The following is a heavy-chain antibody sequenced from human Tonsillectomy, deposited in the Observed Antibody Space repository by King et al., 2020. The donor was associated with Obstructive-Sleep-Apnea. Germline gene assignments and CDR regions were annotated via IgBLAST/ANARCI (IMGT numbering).Heavy chain of an antibody. V-gene: IGHV4-31*03. CDR2: IYYTGST. J-gene: IGHJ5*02. D-gene: IGHD5-18*01. CDR3: AKGIRGWFDP. Sequence: VQLQESGPGLVKPSQTLSLTCTVSGGSISSGGYYWSGIRQHPGKGLEWIGYIYYTGSTYYNPSLQSRVTISVDTSKNQFSLRLSSVTAADTAVYYCAKGIRGWFDPWGQGTLVTVSS. CDR1: GGSISSGGYY.